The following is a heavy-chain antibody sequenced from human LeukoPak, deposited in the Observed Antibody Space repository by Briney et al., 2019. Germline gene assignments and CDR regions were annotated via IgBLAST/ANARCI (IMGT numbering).Heavy chain of an antibody. Sequence: SETLSLTCAVSGGSISSSNWWSWVRQSPGKGLEWIGEIYHSGSTNYNPSLKSRVTISVDKSKNQFSLKLSSVTAADTAVYYCARAIAAAGYFDYWGQGTLVTVSS. CDR1: GGSISSSNW. J-gene: IGHJ4*02. CDR3: ARAIAAAGYFDY. V-gene: IGHV4-4*02. D-gene: IGHD6-13*01. CDR2: IYHSGST.